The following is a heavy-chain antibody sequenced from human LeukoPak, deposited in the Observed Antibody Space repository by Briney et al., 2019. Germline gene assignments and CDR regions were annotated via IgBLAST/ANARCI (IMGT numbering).Heavy chain of an antibody. Sequence: SVKVSCKASGFTFPSSGVQWVRQARGQRLEWVGWIVVGSGNTNYAQKFRERVTITRDMSTSTAYMELSSLRSEDTAVYYCAAVGWEYSSSPLPMDVWGQGTTVTVSS. D-gene: IGHD6-6*01. CDR3: AAVGWEYSSSPLPMDV. V-gene: IGHV1-58*01. J-gene: IGHJ6*02. CDR2: IVVGSGNT. CDR1: GFTFPSSG.